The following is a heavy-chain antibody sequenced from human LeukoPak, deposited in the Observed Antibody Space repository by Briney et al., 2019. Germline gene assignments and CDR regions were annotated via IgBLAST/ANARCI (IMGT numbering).Heavy chain of an antibody. Sequence: GGSLRLSCAASGFTVSSNYMSWVRQAPGKGLEWVSVIYSGGSTYYADSVKGRFTISRDNSKNTLYLQMNSLRAEDTAVYYCARERLAYCGGDCYHNDAFDIWGQGTMVTVSS. J-gene: IGHJ3*02. CDR2: IYSGGST. CDR1: GFTVSSNY. D-gene: IGHD2-21*01. V-gene: IGHV3-53*01. CDR3: ARERLAYCGGDCYHNDAFDI.